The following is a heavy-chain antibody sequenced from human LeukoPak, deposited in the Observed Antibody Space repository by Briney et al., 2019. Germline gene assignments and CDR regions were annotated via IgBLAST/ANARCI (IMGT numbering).Heavy chain of an antibody. J-gene: IGHJ4*02. Sequence: PGGSLRLSCAASGFTFSDYYMSWIRQAPGKGLEWVSYISSSGSTIYYADSVKGRFTISRDNAKNSLYLQMNSLRAEDTAVYYCARVRRDCSSTSCYSYYFDYWGQGTLVTVSS. CDR3: ARVRRDCSSTSCYSYYFDY. D-gene: IGHD2-2*01. CDR1: GFTFSDYY. V-gene: IGHV3-11*01. CDR2: ISSSGSTI.